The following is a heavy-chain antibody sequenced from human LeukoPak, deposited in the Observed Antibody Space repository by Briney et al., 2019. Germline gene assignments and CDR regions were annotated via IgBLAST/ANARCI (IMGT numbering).Heavy chain of an antibody. CDR2: ISNNGGST. Sequence: GGSLRLSCSASGFTFSSYSIYWFRQAPGKGLEYVSAISNNGGSTYYAKSVKGRFTISRDNSKNTLYLQMGSLRAEDMAVYYCARTSIAAREADYWGQGTLVTVSS. V-gene: IGHV3-64*01. J-gene: IGHJ4*02. CDR1: GFTFSSYS. D-gene: IGHD6-6*01. CDR3: ARTSIAAREADY.